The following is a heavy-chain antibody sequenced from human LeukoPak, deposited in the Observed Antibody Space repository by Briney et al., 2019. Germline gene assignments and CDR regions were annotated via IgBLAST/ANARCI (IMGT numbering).Heavy chain of an antibody. Sequence: SETLSLTCTVSGGSISSGGYYWSWIRQHPGKGLEWIGYIYYSGSTYYNPSLKSRVTISVDTSKNQFSLKLSSVTAADTAVYYCARGRRYQLGVYYYGMDVWGQGTTVTVSS. D-gene: IGHD2-2*01. V-gene: IGHV4-31*03. J-gene: IGHJ6*02. CDR1: GGSISSGGYY. CDR3: ARGRRYQLGVYYYGMDV. CDR2: IYYSGST.